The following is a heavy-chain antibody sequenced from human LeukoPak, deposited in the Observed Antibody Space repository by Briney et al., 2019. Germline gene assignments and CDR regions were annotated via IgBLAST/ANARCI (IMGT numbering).Heavy chain of an antibody. Sequence: SQTLSLTCAISGDSVSGNSVAWNWIRQSPSRGLEWLGRTYYRSKWYSDYAVSVKSRITINPDTSKNQFSLQLNSVTPEDTAVYYCANSRRTDAFDIWGQGTMVTVSS. J-gene: IGHJ3*02. V-gene: IGHV6-1*01. D-gene: IGHD6-13*01. CDR2: TYYRSKWYS. CDR3: ANSRRTDAFDI. CDR1: GDSVSGNSVA.